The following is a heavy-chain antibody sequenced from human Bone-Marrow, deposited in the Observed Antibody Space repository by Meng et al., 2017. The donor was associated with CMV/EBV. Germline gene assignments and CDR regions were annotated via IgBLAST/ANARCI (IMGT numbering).Heavy chain of an antibody. Sequence: ASVKVSCKASTYTFIDRHIHWVRQAPGQGLEWVGWINPDTGDTKYAEKFQGRVTLTRDTSISTAYMDLSGLRSDDTAVYYCARSRNDAFDIWGQGTMVTVSS. CDR2: INPDTGDT. CDR3: ARSRNDAFDI. V-gene: IGHV1-2*02. J-gene: IGHJ3*02. CDR1: TYTFIDRH. D-gene: IGHD1-14*01.